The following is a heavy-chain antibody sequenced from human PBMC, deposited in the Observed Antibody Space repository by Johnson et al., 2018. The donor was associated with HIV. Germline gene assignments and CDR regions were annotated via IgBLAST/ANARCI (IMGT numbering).Heavy chain of an antibody. CDR3: ARDFPLGYRWGNAFDI. D-gene: IGHD5-18*01. J-gene: IGHJ3*02. V-gene: IGHV3-66*02. Sequence: VQLVESGGGLVKPGGSLRLSCAASGFTFSHAWMTWVRQAPGKGLEWVSVIYSAGSPYYADSVKGRFNISRDRSNNTMYLQMNSLTHDDTAVYFCARDFPLGYRWGNAFDIWGQGTMVTVSS. CDR2: IYSAGSP. CDR1: GFTFSHAW.